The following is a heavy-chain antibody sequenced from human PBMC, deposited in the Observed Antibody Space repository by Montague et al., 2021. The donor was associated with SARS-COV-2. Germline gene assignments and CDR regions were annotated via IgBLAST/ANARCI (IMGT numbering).Heavy chain of an antibody. CDR2: IYYSGTA. D-gene: IGHD3-10*01. J-gene: IGHJ5*02. V-gene: IGHV4-59*08. CDR1: GGSISTYY. Sequence: SETLSLTCTVSGGSISTYYWSWIRQPPGKGLEWIGYIYYSGTANYNPSLRSRVTISVDTSKNQFSLKVRSVTAADTAVYYCARLVGGRETRCDPWGQGTLVTVSS. CDR3: ARLVGGRETRCDP.